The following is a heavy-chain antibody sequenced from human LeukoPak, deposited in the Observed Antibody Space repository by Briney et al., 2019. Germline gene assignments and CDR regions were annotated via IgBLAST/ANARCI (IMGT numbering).Heavy chain of an antibody. V-gene: IGHV5-51*01. D-gene: IGHD3-10*01. Sequence: GESLKISCKGSGYSFTSYWIGWVRQMPGKGLEWVGIIYPVDSDTRYSPSFQGQVTISADKFISTAYLQWSSLKASDTAMYYCARHRDHYGSGSYYNDAFDIWGQGTMVTVSS. CDR3: ARHRDHYGSGSYYNDAFDI. J-gene: IGHJ3*02. CDR1: GYSFTSYW. CDR2: IYPVDSDT.